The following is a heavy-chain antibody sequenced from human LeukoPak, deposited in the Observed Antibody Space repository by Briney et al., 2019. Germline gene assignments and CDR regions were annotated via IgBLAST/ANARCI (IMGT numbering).Heavy chain of an antibody. CDR3: ARRGLRYFDWLSKRYNWFDP. D-gene: IGHD3-9*01. Sequence: SETLCLTCAVYGGSFSGYYWSWIRQPPGKGLEWVGEINHSGRTNYNPSLKSRVTISVDTSKNQFSLKLSSVTAADTAVYYCARRGLRYFDWLSKRYNWFDPWDQGTLVTVST. V-gene: IGHV4-34*01. CDR2: INHSGRT. CDR1: GGSFSGYY. J-gene: IGHJ5*02.